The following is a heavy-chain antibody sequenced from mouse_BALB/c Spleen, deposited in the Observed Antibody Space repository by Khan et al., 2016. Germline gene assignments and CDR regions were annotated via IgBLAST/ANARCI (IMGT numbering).Heavy chain of an antibody. V-gene: IGHV1-4*01. CDR1: GYTFTSYS. J-gene: IGHJ2*01. D-gene: IGHD4-1*01. CDR2: INPRTDFT. CDR3: ARVGLGH. Sequence: QVQLQQSGAELARPGASVKMSCKASGYTFTSYSMHWVKQRPGQGLEWIGYINPRTDFTNYNQKFKDRATLPADKSSSTAYMQLSSLTSGDYAVYYCARVGLGHWGQGTTRTVSS.